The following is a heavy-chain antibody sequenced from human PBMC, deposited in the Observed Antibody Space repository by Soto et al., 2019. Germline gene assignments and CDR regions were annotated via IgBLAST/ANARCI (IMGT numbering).Heavy chain of an antibody. CDR2: IYYSGST. V-gene: IGHV4-59*01. CDR3: ARRRDGYNYSNFDY. D-gene: IGHD5-12*01. Sequence: SETLSLTCTVSGGSISSYYWSWIRQPPGKGLEWIGYIYYSGSTNYNPSLKSRVTISVDTSKNQFSLKLSSVTAADTAVYYCARRRDGYNYSNFDYWGQGTLVTVSS. J-gene: IGHJ4*02. CDR1: GGSISSYY.